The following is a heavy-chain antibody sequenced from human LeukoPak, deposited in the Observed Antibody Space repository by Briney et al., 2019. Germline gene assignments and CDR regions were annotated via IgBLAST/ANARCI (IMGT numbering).Heavy chain of an antibody. CDR2: IWYDGSNK. D-gene: IGHD3-22*01. CDR1: GFTFSSYG. V-gene: IGHV3-33*01. CDR3: ARGAYDSSGYYHY. J-gene: IGHJ4*02. Sequence: GGSLRLSCAASGFTFSSYGMHWVRQAPGKGLEWVAVIWYDGSNKYYADSVKGRFTISRDNSKNTLHLQMNSLRAEDTAVYYCARGAYDSSGYYHYWGQGTLVTVSS.